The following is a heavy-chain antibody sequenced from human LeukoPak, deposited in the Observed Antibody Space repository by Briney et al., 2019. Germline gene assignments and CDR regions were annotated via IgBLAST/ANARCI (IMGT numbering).Heavy chain of an antibody. CDR2: ISYDGSNK. CDR1: GFTFSSYA. Sequence: GGSLRLSCAASGFTFSSYAMHWVRQAPGKGLEWVAVISYDGSNKYYADSVKGRFTISRDNSKNTLYLQMNSLRAEDTAVYYCASEMGATRSPFDYWGQGTLVTVSS. J-gene: IGHJ4*02. CDR3: ASEMGATRSPFDY. D-gene: IGHD1-26*01. V-gene: IGHV3-30*01.